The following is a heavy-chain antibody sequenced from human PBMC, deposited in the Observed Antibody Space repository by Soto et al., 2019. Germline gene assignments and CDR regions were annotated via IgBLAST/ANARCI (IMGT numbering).Heavy chain of an antibody. CDR2: IDPSDSYT. D-gene: IGHD2-15*01. CDR1: GYSFTSYW. V-gene: IGHV5-10-1*01. Sequence: GESLKISCNGSGYSFTSYWLSWVRQMPGKGPEGMGRIDPSDSYTNYSPSFQGHVTISADKSNSTAYLQWSSLKAADTAVYYCARLGGCSGGSCYSGIVWFDPWGQGTLVTVSS. J-gene: IGHJ5*02. CDR3: ARLGGCSGGSCYSGIVWFDP.